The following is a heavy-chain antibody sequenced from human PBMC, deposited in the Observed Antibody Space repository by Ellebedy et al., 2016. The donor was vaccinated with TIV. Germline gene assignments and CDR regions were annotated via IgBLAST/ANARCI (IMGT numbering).Heavy chain of an antibody. J-gene: IGHJ6*03. CDR1: GITFSSYG. CDR3: AKVKSRGVGYCPNGVCADYYYYYYMDV. V-gene: IGHV3-30*18. Sequence: GGSLRLXXAASGITFSSYGMHWVRQAPGKGLEWVAVISYDGNDKYYADSVKGRFTISRDNSQNTLYLQMNSLRAEDTAVYYCAKVKSRGVGYCPNGVCADYYYYYYMDVWGKGTTVTVSS. D-gene: IGHD2-8*01. CDR2: ISYDGNDK.